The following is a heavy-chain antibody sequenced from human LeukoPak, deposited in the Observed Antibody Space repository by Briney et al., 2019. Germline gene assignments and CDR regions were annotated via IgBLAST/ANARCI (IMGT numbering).Heavy chain of an antibody. CDR1: GGSISSSSSH. D-gene: IGHD1-26*01. Sequence: SETLSLTCTVSGGSISSSSSHWGWIRQPPGKGLEWIGSIYYSGSTYYNPSLKSRVTISVDTSKNQFSLKLSSVTAADTVVYYCARHIYSGSYYWFDPWGQGTLVTVSS. J-gene: IGHJ5*02. V-gene: IGHV4-39*01. CDR3: ARHIYSGSYYWFDP. CDR2: IYYSGST.